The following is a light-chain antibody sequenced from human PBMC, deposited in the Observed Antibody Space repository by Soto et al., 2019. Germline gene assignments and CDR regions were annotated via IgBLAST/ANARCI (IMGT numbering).Light chain of an antibody. CDR1: SGDVGGYNF. Sequence: QSVLTQPRSVSGSPGQSVTISCTGTSGDVGGYNFVSWYQQHPGKAPKLMIYDVSKRPSGVPDRFSGSKSGNTASLTISGLQAEDEADYYCCSYVGGYSYVFGIGTKVTVL. CDR2: DVS. CDR3: CSYVGGYSYV. V-gene: IGLV2-11*01. J-gene: IGLJ1*01.